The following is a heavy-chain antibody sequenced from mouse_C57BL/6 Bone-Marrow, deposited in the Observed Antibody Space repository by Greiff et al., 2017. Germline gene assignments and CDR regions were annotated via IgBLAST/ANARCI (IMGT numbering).Heavy chain of an antibody. CDR2: ISYDGSN. CDR1: GYSITSGYY. J-gene: IGHJ1*03. D-gene: IGHD1-1*01. V-gene: IGHV3-6*01. CDR3: AKITTDWYFDV. Sequence: DSGPGLVKPSQSLSLTCSVTGYSITSGYYWNWIRQFPGNKLEWMGYISYDGSNNYNPSLKNRISITRDTSKNQFFLKLNSVTTEDTATYYCAKITTDWYFDVWGTGTTVTVSS.